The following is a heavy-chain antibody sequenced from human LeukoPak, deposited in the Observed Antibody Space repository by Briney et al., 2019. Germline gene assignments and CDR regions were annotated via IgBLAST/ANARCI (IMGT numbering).Heavy chain of an antibody. CDR2: MNPNSGNT. V-gene: IGHV1-8*01. J-gene: IGHJ4*02. CDR1: GYTFTSYD. D-gene: IGHD3-22*01. Sequence: ASEKVSCKASGYTFTSYDINWVRQATGQGLEWMGWMNPNSGNTDYAQTFQGRVTMTRNTSISTAYMELSSLRSEDTAVYYCAREHSYYYDSSVDYWGQGTLVTVSS. CDR3: AREHSYYYDSSVDY.